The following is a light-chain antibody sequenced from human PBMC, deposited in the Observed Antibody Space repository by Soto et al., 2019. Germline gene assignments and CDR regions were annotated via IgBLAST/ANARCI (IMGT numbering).Light chain of an antibody. J-gene: IGLJ1*01. CDR2: EVE. CDR1: GRDIGAYNY. V-gene: IGLV2-14*01. Sequence: SALTQPASVSGSPGQSITISCTGSGRDIGAYNYVSWDQQHPGKAPKLIIYEVENRPSGVSNRFSASKSAFTASLTISGLQAEDEADYYCSSYTTSYFYVFGPGTKVTVL. CDR3: SSYTTSYFYV.